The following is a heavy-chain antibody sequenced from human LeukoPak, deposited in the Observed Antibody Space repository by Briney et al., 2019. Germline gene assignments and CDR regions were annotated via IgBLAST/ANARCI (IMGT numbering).Heavy chain of an antibody. CDR2: INKDGGEK. J-gene: IGHJ4*02. CDR3: VKDSPPRYSGSPPAY. V-gene: IGHV3-7*03. Sequence: GGSLRLSCAASGFTFSSYWMSWVRQAPGKGLEWVANINKDGGEKYYVDSVKGRFTISGDNAKNSLYLQMNSLRADDTAVYYCVKDSPPRYSGSPPAYWGQGTLVTVSS. D-gene: IGHD1-26*01. CDR1: GFTFSSYW.